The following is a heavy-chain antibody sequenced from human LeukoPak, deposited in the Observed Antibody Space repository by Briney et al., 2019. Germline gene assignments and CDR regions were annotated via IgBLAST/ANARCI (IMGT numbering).Heavy chain of an antibody. V-gene: IGHV5-51*01. J-gene: IGHJ4*02. CDR1: GYSFTNYW. CDR3: ARGGPSYALDY. Sequence: GESLKISCKGSGYSFTNYWIGWVRQMPGKGLEWMGIIYAGDSDTRYSPSFQGLVTISADKSINTAYLQWSSLKASDTAMYYCARGGPSYALDYWGQGTLVTVSS. CDR2: IYAGDSDT. D-gene: IGHD3-16*01.